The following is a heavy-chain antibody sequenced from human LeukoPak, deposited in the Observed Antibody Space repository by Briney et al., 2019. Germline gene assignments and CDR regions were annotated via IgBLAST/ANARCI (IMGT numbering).Heavy chain of an antibody. D-gene: IGHD2-21*02. CDR2: ISPSRGDT. CDR3: AMQYNCGGDCFPYYFDY. V-gene: IGHV1-2*06. Sequence: ASVKVSCKASGYTFTANYIHWVRQAPGQGLEWMGRISPSRGDTNYAQQLQGRVTMTRDTSITTAYMELSRLSSDDTAVYFCAMQYNCGGDCFPYYFDYWGQGALVTVSS. J-gene: IGHJ4*02. CDR1: GYTFTANY.